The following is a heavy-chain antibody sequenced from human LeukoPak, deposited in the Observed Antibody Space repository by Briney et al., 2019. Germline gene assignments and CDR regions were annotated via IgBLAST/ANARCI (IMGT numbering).Heavy chain of an antibody. V-gene: IGHV4-59*11. CDR1: GGSTRSHY. D-gene: IGHD3-22*01. Sequence: SETLSLTCAVSGGSTRSHYWSWIRQPPGKGLEWIGYIYYTGSTNYNPSLKSRVTISVDTSKNQFSLKLSSVTAADTAVYYCARHYETSGYYFDYWGQGSLVTVSS. J-gene: IGHJ4*02. CDR2: IYYTGST. CDR3: ARHYETSGYYFDY.